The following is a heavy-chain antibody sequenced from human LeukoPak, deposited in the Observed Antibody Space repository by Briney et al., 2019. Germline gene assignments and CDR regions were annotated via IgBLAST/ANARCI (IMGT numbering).Heavy chain of an antibody. CDR1: GFTFSSYA. D-gene: IGHD2-2*01. CDR3: AKVAVPYCSSTSCYLDY. CDR2: ISGSGGST. Sequence: GGSLRLSCAASGFTFSSYAMSWVRQAPGKGLEWVSAISGSGGSTYYADSVEGRFTISRDNSKNTLYLQMNSLRAEDTAVYYCAKVAVPYCSSTSCYLDYWGQGTLVTVSS. V-gene: IGHV3-23*01. J-gene: IGHJ4*02.